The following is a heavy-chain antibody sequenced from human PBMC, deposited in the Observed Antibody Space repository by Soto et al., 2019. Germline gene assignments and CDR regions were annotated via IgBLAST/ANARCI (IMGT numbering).Heavy chain of an antibody. CDR2: IYPGDSDT. CDR3: ERKQLYYGMDV. Sequence: GESLKISCQGSGYSFTSYWIGWVHQMPGKGLEWMGIIYPGDSDTRYSPSFQGQVTISADKSISTAYLQWSSLKASETAMYYCERKQLYYGMDVWGQGTTVTVSS. V-gene: IGHV5-51*07. CDR1: GYSFTSYW. J-gene: IGHJ6*02. D-gene: IGHD6-13*01.